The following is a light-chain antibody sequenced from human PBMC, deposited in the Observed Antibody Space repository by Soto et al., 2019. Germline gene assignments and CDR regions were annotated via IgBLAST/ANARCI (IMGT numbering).Light chain of an antibody. CDR3: SSYTSSSTLYV. Sequence: QSVLTQPASVSGSPGQSIAISCTGASIDVGGYNYVSWYQQHPGKAPELMIYDVASRPSGVSDRFSGSKSGNTASLTISGLQAEDEADYYCSSYTSSSTLYVFGTGTKVTVL. V-gene: IGLV2-14*03. J-gene: IGLJ1*01. CDR2: DVA. CDR1: SIDVGGYNY.